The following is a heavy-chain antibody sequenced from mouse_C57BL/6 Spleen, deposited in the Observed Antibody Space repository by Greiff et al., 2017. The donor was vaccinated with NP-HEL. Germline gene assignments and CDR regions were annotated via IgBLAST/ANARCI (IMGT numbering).Heavy chain of an antibody. V-gene: IGHV1-22*01. D-gene: IGHD2-2*01. Sequence: EVQGVESGPELVKPGASVKMSCKASGYTFTDYNMHWVKQSHGKSLEWIGYINPNNGGTSYNQKFKGKATLTVNKSSSTAYMELRSLTSEDSAVYYCARTGYYDAMDYWGQGTSVTVSS. CDR2: INPNNGGT. CDR1: GYTFTDYN. J-gene: IGHJ4*01. CDR3: ARTGYYDAMDY.